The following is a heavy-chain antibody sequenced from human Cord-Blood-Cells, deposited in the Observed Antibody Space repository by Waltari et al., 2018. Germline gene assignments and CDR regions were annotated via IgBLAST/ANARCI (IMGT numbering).Heavy chain of an antibody. J-gene: IGHJ3*02. V-gene: IGHV4-31*03. CDR2: IYYSGST. CDR3: ARGDWNYSFDI. Sequence: QVQLQESGPGLVQHSQTMSLTCTVSGGPISRGGYYWSWIRQHPGKGLEWILYIYYSGSTYYNPSLKSRVTISVDTSKNQFSRKLSSVTAADTAVYYCARGDWNYSFDIWGQGTMVTVSS. D-gene: IGHD1-7*01. CDR1: GGPISRGGYY.